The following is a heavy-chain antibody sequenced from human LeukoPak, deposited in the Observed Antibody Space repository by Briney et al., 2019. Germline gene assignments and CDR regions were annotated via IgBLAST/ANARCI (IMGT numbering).Heavy chain of an antibody. D-gene: IGHD3-3*01. CDR1: GYTFTGHY. CDR3: ARVIHDFWSGYNFDY. CDR2: INPSSGGT. Sequence: WASVKVSCKASGYTFTGHYMHWVRQAPGQGLEWMGWINPSSGGTEYALKFQGRVTMTRDTSISTAYMELSRLRSDDTAVYYCARVIHDFWSGYNFDYWGQGTLVTVSS. J-gene: IGHJ4*02. V-gene: IGHV1-2*02.